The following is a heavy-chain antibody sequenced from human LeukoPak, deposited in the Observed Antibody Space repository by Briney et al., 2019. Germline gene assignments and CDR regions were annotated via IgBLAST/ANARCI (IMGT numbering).Heavy chain of an antibody. Sequence: GGSLRLSCAASGFTFSSYGMHWVRQAPGKGLEWVAFIRYDGSNKYYADSVKGRFIISRDNSKNTLYLQMNSLRDEDTAVYYCAKGGPGRFSEWYFDFWGQGTLVTVSS. CDR2: IRYDGSNK. D-gene: IGHD3-3*01. J-gene: IGHJ4*02. CDR3: AKGGPGRFSEWYFDF. V-gene: IGHV3-30*02. CDR1: GFTFSSYG.